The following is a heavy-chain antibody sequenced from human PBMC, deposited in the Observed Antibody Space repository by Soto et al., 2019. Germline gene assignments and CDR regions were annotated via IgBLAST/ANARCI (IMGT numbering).Heavy chain of an antibody. CDR1: GFTFSSYS. CDR3: VRDVEQWVWSYAFDI. CDR2: ISTSSSYI. V-gene: IGHV3-21*01. Sequence: GGSLRLSCTASGFTFSSYSMNWVRQAPGKGLEWVSSISTSSSYIYYADSVKGRFTISRDNAKNSLYLQMNSLRAEDTAVYYCVRDVEQWVWSYAFDIWGEGTMFTASS. J-gene: IGHJ3*02. D-gene: IGHD6-19*01.